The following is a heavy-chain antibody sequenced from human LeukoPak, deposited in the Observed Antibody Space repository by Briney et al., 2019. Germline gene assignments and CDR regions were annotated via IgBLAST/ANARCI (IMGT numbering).Heavy chain of an antibody. V-gene: IGHV5-51*01. Sequence: GESLKISCKGSGYSFISYWIGWVRQMPGKGLEWMGIIYPGDSDTRYSPSFQGQVTISADKSISTAYLQWSSLKASDTAMYYCARRRFGYRSTVATRGVYFDYWGQGTLVTVSS. CDR1: GYSFISYW. CDR2: IYPGDSDT. D-gene: IGHD4-23*01. CDR3: ARRRFGYRSTVATRGVYFDY. J-gene: IGHJ4*02.